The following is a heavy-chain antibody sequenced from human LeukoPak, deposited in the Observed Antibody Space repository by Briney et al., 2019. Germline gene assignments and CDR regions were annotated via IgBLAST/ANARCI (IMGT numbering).Heavy chain of an antibody. J-gene: IGHJ3*02. V-gene: IGHV3-48*01. Sequence: AGGSLRLSCAASGFAFSDYSMNWVRQAPGKGLEWVSYISSSDNTIHYADSVKGRFTISRDNSKNTLYLQMNSLRAEDTAVYYCARKTYYYDSSGYYLGAAFDIWGQGTMVTVSS. D-gene: IGHD3-22*01. CDR2: ISSSDNTI. CDR1: GFAFSDYS. CDR3: ARKTYYYDSSGYYLGAAFDI.